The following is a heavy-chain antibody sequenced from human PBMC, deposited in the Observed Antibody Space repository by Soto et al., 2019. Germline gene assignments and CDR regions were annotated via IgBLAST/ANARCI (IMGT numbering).Heavy chain of an antibody. CDR3: ARDQNPYCGGDCSKSPCDY. Sequence: SVEVSCKASGGTFSSYAMSWVRQAPGQGLEWMGGIIPIFGTANYAQKFQGRVTITADESTGTAYMELRSLRSEDTAVYYCARDQNPYCGGDCSKSPCDYWGPGTMLTV. CDR1: GGTFSSYA. J-gene: IGHJ4*02. D-gene: IGHD2-21*02. CDR2: IIPIFGTA. V-gene: IGHV1-69*13.